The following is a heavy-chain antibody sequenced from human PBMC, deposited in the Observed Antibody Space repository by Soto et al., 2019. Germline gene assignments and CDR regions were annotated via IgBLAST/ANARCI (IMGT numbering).Heavy chain of an antibody. CDR1: GGSISSYY. V-gene: IGHV4-59*01. J-gene: IGHJ6*02. Sequence: KPSETLSLTCTVSGGSISSYYWSWIRQPPGKGLEWIGYIYYSGSTNYNPSLKSRVTISVDTSKNQFSLKLSSVTAADTAVYYCARTPGYSSGWYRYYYYGMDVWGQGTTVTVSS. D-gene: IGHD6-19*01. CDR2: IYYSGST. CDR3: ARTPGYSSGWYRYYYYGMDV.